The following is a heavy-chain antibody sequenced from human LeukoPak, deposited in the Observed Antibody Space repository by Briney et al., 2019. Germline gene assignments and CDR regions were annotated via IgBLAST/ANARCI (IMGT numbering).Heavy chain of an antibody. V-gene: IGHV3-30*03. Sequence: GGSLRLSCAASGFTFSSYGMHWVRQAPGKGLEWVAVISYDGSNKYYADSVKGRFTISRDNSKNTLYLQMNSLRAEDTAVYYCARAMSTFGGVRNYFDSWGQGTLVTVSS. CDR3: ARAMSTFGGVRNYFDS. CDR2: ISYDGSNK. D-gene: IGHD3-16*01. CDR1: GFTFSSYG. J-gene: IGHJ4*02.